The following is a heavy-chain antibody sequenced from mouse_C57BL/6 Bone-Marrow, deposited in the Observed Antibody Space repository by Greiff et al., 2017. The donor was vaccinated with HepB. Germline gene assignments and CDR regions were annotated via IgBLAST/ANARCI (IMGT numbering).Heavy chain of an antibody. V-gene: IGHV1-64*01. D-gene: IGHD1-1*01. J-gene: IGHJ3*01. CDR2: IHPNSIST. Sequence: QVQLQQPGAELVKPGASVKLSCKASGYTFTSYWMHWVKQRPGQGLEWIGMIHPNSISTNYNEKFKSKATLTVDKSSSTAYMQISSLTSEDSAVYYCARRATVVARSIAYWGQGTLVTVSA. CDR1: GYTFTSYW. CDR3: ARRATVVARSIAY.